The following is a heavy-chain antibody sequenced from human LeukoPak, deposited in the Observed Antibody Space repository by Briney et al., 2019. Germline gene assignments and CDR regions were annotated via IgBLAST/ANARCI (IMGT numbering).Heavy chain of an antibody. V-gene: IGHV4-39*07. CDR3: ARIPVAKTFDY. CDR2: ISYSGAT. CDR1: GVSIRSGSYF. J-gene: IGHJ4*02. D-gene: IGHD6-19*01. Sequence: PSETLSLTCTVSGVSIRSGSYFWGWVRQPPGKCLGWIGTISYSGATSYTPSLKSRVTISVDTSKNQFSVMVMSVTAADTAVYYCARIPVAKTFDYWGQGTLVTVSS.